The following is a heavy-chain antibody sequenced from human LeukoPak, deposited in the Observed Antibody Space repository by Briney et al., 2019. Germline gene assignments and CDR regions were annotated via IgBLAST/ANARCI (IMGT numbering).Heavy chain of an antibody. CDR1: GGSISSGGYY. J-gene: IGHJ4*02. CDR2: IYYSGST. CDR3: ARYLSREAAAGDY. Sequence: SETLSLTCTVSGGSISSGGYYWGWIRQPPGKGLEWIGNIYYSGSTYYNPSLKSRVTISVDTSKNQFSLKLSSVTAADTAVYYCARYLSREAAAGDYWGQGTLVTVSS. V-gene: IGHV4-39*01. D-gene: IGHD6-13*01.